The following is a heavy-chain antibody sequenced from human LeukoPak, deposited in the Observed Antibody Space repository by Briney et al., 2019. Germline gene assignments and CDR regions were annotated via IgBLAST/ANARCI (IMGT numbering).Heavy chain of an antibody. CDR1: GLPFSRYD. CDR3: ARGGSFCFDY. D-gene: IGHD3-10*01. V-gene: IGHV3-23*01. Sequence: GGSLRLSRAPSGLPFSRYDMSWVRQPAGKGLEWVSCISSRFGRTNHADSVKGRFTISRDDSNDTVYVQMDSLRAEDTAVYYCARGGSFCFDYWGQGTLVSVSS. CDR2: ISSRFGRT. J-gene: IGHJ4*02.